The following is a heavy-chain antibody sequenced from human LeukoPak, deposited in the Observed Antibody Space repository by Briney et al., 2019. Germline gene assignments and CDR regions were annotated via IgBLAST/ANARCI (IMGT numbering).Heavy chain of an antibody. Sequence: PGGSLRLSCAASGFTFSSHAMSWVRQAPGKGLEWVSAISGSGGSTYYADSVKGRFTISRDNSKNTLYLQMNSLRAEDTAVYYCAKGDGDYMYYLDYWGQGTLVTVSS. V-gene: IGHV3-23*01. D-gene: IGHD4-17*01. CDR3: AKGDGDYMYYLDY. CDR2: ISGSGGST. J-gene: IGHJ4*02. CDR1: GFTFSSHA.